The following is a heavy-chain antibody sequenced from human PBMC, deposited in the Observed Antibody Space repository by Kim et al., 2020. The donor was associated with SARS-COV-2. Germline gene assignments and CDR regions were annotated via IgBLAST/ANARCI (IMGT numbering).Heavy chain of an antibody. CDR3: ARQGRYSGYDWYFDY. D-gene: IGHD5-12*01. J-gene: IGHJ4*02. CDR2: IYYSGST. Sequence: SETLSLTCTVSGGSISSYYWSWIRQPPGKGLEWIGYIYYSGSTNYNPSIKSRVTISVDTSKNQFSLKLSSVTAADTAVYYCARQGRYSGYDWYFDYWGQGTLVTVSS. V-gene: IGHV4-59*08. CDR1: GGSISSYY.